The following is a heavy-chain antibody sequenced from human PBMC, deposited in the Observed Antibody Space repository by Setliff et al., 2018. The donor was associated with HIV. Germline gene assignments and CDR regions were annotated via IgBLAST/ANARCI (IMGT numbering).Heavy chain of an antibody. D-gene: IGHD3-10*01. J-gene: IGHJ4*02. V-gene: IGHV4-34*01. CDR3: ARDRETGWFGIDS. CDR2: LYAGGGI. Sequence: PSETLSLTCAVYGGSFSGYYWSWIRQPPGKGLEWIGSLYAGGGIYRNPSLKSRVIIFVDTSKNQFSLHLNSVTAADTAVYFCARDRETGWFGIDSWGQGRLVTVSS. CDR1: GGSFSGYY.